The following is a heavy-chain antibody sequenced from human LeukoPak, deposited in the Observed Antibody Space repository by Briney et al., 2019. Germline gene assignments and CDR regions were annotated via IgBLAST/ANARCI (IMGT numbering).Heavy chain of an antibody. CDR2: ISGSGNT. Sequence: GGSLRLSCAASGFTFSSYAMSWVRQAPGKGLEWVSVISGSGNTFYSDSVKGRFTISRDNSKNTLYLQMNSLSAEDPAVYYCANSEGSSGNYYFDYWGKGTRVTASS. D-gene: IGHD6-13*01. V-gene: IGHV3-23*01. CDR3: ANSEGSSGNYYFDY. CDR1: GFTFSSYA. J-gene: IGHJ4*02.